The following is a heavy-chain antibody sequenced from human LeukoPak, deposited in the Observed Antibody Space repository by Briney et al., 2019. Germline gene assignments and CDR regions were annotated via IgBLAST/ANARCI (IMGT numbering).Heavy chain of an antibody. Sequence: SVKVSCKASGYTLTSYGISWVRQAPGQGVEWMGSITPVIDSARYAQKFHDRITITADKSTGTAYLHLSSLTSEDTAIYYCTRVNLRGSQYNWFDPWGQGTLVTVSS. J-gene: IGHJ5*02. CDR1: GYTLTSYG. V-gene: IGHV1-69*04. D-gene: IGHD1-26*01. CDR3: TRVNLRGSQYNWFDP. CDR2: ITPVIDSA.